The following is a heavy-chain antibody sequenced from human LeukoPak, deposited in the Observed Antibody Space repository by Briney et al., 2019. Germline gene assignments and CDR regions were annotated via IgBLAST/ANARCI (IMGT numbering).Heavy chain of an antibody. CDR3: ARLSIVVVVAAEYYFVY. Sequence: SETLSLTCTVSGGSISSSSYYWGWIRQPPGKGLEWIGSIYYSGSTYYNPSLKSRVTISVDTSKNQFSLKLSSVTAADTAVYYCARLSIVVVVAAEYYFVYWGQGTLVTVSS. V-gene: IGHV4-39*01. J-gene: IGHJ4*02. D-gene: IGHD2-15*01. CDR2: IYYSGST. CDR1: GGSISSSSYY.